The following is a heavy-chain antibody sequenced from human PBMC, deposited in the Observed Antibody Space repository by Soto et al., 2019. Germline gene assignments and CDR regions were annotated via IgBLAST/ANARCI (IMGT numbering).Heavy chain of an antibody. CDR3: ARGYRSSRHYYYYYMDV. J-gene: IGHJ6*03. V-gene: IGHV4-59*01. CDR1: GCSISSYY. CDR2: IYYSGST. D-gene: IGHD6-13*01. Sequence: SETLSLTCTVSGCSISSYYWSWIRQPPGKGLEWIGYIYYSGSTNYNPSLKSRVTISVDTSKNQFSLKLSSVTAADTAVYYCARGYRSSRHYYYYYMDVWGKGTTVTVSS.